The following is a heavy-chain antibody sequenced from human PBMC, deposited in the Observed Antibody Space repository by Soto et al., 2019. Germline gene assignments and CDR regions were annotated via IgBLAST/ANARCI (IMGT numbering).Heavy chain of an antibody. Sequence: GGSMRLSCAASGFTFSSYGMHWVRQAPGKGLEWVAVISYDGSNKYYADSVKGRFTISRDNSKNTLYLQMNSLRAEDTAVYYCAKDPQIAVAGTYYYYGVDFWGEGTTDTVSS. D-gene: IGHD6-19*01. CDR1: GFTFSSYG. V-gene: IGHV3-30*18. CDR3: AKDPQIAVAGTYYYYGVDF. J-gene: IGHJ6*04. CDR2: ISYDGSNK.